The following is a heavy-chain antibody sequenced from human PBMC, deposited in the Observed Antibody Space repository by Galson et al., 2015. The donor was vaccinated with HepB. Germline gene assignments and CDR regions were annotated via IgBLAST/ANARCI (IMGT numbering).Heavy chain of an antibody. V-gene: IGHV3-30-3*01. CDR3: AKDVGSGTYYNGNYYYYGMDV. J-gene: IGHJ6*01. CDR2: ISYDGSNK. D-gene: IGHD3-10*01. Sequence: SLRLSCAASGFTFSSYAMHWVRQAPGKGLEWVAVISYDGSNKYYADSVKGRFTISRDNSKNTLHLQMDSLRAEDTAVYYCAKDVGSGTYYNGNYYYYGMDVWGQGTTVTVSS. CDR1: GFTFSSYA.